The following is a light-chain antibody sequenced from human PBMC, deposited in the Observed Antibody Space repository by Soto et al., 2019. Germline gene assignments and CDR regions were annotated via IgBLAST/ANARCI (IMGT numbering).Light chain of an antibody. J-gene: IGKJ4*01. CDR1: QSDSSY. CDR3: QQRSNWRLT. Sequence: EIVLTQSPATVSLSPGERATLSCRASQSDSSYLAWYQQKPGQAPRLLIYDVSNRATGTPARFSGSGSGTDFTLTISSVEPEDLAFYYCQQRSNWRLTFGGGTKVEIK. V-gene: IGKV3-11*01. CDR2: DVS.